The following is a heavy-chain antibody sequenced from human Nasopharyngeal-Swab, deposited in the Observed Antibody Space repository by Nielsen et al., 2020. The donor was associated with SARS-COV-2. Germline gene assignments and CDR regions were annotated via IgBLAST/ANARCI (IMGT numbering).Heavy chain of an antibody. CDR3: AAELIASGWYSGYYYYGMDV. CDR1: GGTFSSYA. CDR2: IIPIFGTA. J-gene: IGHJ6*02. D-gene: IGHD6-19*01. V-gene: IGHV1-69*13. Sequence: AVKVSCKASGGTFSSYAISWVRQAPGQGREWMGGIIPIFGTANYAQKFQGRVTITADESTSTAYMELSSLRSEDTAVYYCAAELIASGWYSGYYYYGMDVWGQGTTVTVSS.